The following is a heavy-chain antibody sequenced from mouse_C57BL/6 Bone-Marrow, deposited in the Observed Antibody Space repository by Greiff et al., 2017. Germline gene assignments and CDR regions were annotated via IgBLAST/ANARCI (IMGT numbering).Heavy chain of an antibody. J-gene: IGHJ4*01. V-gene: IGHV1-63*01. CDR2: IYPGGGYT. D-gene: IGHD2-5*01. CDR3: ARGDYSNYAMDY. CDR1: GYTFTNYW. Sequence: VTLQESGAELVRPGTSVKMSCKASGYTFTNYWIGWAKQRPGHGLEWIGDIYPGGGYTNYNEKFKGKATLTADKSSSTAYMQFSSLTSEDSAIYYCARGDYSNYAMDYWGQGTSVTVSS.